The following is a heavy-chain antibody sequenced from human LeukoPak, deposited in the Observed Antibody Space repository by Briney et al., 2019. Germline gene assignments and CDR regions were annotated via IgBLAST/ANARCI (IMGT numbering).Heavy chain of an antibody. Sequence: GGSLRLSCAASGFTFSSYDVHWVRQATGKGLEWVSAIGTAGDTYYPGSVKGRFTISRENAKNSLYLQMNSLRAEDTAVYYCARSQKDQWLVREYAFDIWGQGTMVTVSS. J-gene: IGHJ3*02. D-gene: IGHD6-19*01. CDR1: GFTFSSYD. V-gene: IGHV3-13*01. CDR2: IGTAGDT. CDR3: ARSQKDQWLVREYAFDI.